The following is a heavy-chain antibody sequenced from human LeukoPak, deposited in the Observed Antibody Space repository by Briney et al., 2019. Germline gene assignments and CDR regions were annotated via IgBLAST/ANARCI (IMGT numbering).Heavy chain of an antibody. V-gene: IGHV1-2*02. CDR2: INPNSGGT. D-gene: IGHD3-16*02. Sequence: ASVKVSCKASGYSFTRYYMHWVRQAPGQGLEWMGWINPNSGGTNYAQKFQGRVTMTRDTSISTAYMELSRLRSDDTAVYYFARGIFDYVWGSYRSGGNWFDPWGQGTLVTVSS. J-gene: IGHJ5*02. CDR3: ARGIFDYVWGSYRSGGNWFDP. CDR1: GYSFTRYY.